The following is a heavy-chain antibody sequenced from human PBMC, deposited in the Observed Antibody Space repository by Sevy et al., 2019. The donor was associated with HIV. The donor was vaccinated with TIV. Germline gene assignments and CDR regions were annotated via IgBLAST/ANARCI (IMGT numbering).Heavy chain of an antibody. CDR2: IRSKAYAGTT. CDR1: GFTFGDYA. CDR3: TRDEPPDGLYGMDV. Sequence: GGSLRLSCTASGFTFGDYAMSWFRQAPGKGLEWVGFIRSKAYAGTTEYAASVKGRFTISRDDSKSIAYLQMNSLKTEDTAVYYCTRDEPPDGLYGMDVWGQGTTVTVSS. J-gene: IGHJ6*02. V-gene: IGHV3-49*03.